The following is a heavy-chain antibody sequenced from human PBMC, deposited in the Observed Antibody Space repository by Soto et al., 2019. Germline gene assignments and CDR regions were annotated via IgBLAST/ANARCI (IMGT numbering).Heavy chain of an antibody. Sequence: PSETLSLTCAVYGGSFGGYYWSWIRQPPGKGLEWIGEINHSGSTNYNPSLKSRVTISVDTSKNQFSLKLSSVTAADTAVYYCARGSGGSSWYFGAYYYYGRDVWGQGTTVTVSS. J-gene: IGHJ6*02. D-gene: IGHD6-13*01. CDR2: INHSGST. V-gene: IGHV4-34*01. CDR3: ARGSGGSSWYFGAYYYYGRDV. CDR1: GGSFGGYY.